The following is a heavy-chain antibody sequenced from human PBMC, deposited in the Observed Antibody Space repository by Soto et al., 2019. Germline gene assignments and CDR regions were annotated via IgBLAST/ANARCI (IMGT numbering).Heavy chain of an antibody. CDR3: AREGDGYYDFWCCYHSRCAYDI. CDR2: ISAYNGNT. Sequence: ASVKVSCKASGYTFTSYGISWVRQAPGQGLEWMGWISAYNGNTNYAQKLQGRVTMTTDTSTSTAYMELRSLRSDDTAVYYCAREGDGYYDFWCCYHSRCAYDIWGQGTMVPVS. J-gene: IGHJ3*02. CDR1: GYTFTSYG. V-gene: IGHV1-18*01. D-gene: IGHD3-3*01.